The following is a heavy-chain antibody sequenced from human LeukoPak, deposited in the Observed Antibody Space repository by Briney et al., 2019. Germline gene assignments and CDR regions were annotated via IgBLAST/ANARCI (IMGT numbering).Heavy chain of an antibody. D-gene: IGHD6-19*01. CDR1: GGSISSSSYY. CDR2: IYYSGST. Sequence: PSETLSLTCTVSGGSISSSSYYWGWIRQPPGKGLEWIGSIYYSGSTYYNPSLKSRVTISVDTSKNQFSLKLSSVTAADTAVYYCARPKPDWYSSGWQGGYYFDYWGQGTLVTVSS. V-gene: IGHV4-39*01. J-gene: IGHJ4*02. CDR3: ARPKPDWYSSGWQGGYYFDY.